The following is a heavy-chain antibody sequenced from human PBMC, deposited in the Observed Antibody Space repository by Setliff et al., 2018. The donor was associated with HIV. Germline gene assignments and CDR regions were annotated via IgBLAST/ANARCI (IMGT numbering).Heavy chain of an antibody. CDR3: AKGAGFYGDYTFDY. V-gene: IGHV4-59*03. CDR1: GAPISSYY. J-gene: IGHJ4*02. Sequence: SETLSLTCKVSGAPISSYYWNWIRQSPGRELEWIGYIYSTGSTNYNPSLQSRVSISMDASKNKFSLKVTSVTSADTAVYYCAKGAGFYGDYTFDYWGQGNLVTVSS. CDR2: IYSTGST. D-gene: IGHD4-17*01.